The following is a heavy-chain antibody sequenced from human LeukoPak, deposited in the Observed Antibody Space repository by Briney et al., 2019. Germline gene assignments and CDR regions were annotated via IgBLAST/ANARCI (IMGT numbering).Heavy chain of an antibody. D-gene: IGHD3-16*01. Sequence: ASVKVSCKASGGTFSSYAISWVRQAPGQGLEWMGGNIPIFGTANYAQKFQGRVTITTDESTSTAYMELCSLRSEDTAVYYCATTYRGSPYYYYYTDVWGKGTTVTVSS. V-gene: IGHV1-69*05. CDR3: ATTYRGSPYYYYYTDV. CDR1: GGTFSSYA. J-gene: IGHJ6*03. CDR2: NIPIFGTA.